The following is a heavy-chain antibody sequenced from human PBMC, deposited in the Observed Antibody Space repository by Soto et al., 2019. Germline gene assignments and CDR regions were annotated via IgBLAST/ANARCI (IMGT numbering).Heavy chain of an antibody. CDR3: ARGLKGYCSSTSCSLYFDY. V-gene: IGHV4-34*01. Sequence: SETLSLTCAVYGGSFSGYYWSWIRQPPGKGLEWIGEINHSGSTNYNPSLKSRVTISVDTSKNQFSLKLSSVTAADTAVYYCARGLKGYCSSTSCSLYFDYWGQGTLVTVSS. CDR2: INHSGST. CDR1: GGSFSGYY. J-gene: IGHJ4*02. D-gene: IGHD2-2*01.